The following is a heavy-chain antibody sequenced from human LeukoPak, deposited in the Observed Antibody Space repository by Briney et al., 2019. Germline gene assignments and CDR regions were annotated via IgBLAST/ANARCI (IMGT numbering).Heavy chain of an antibody. Sequence: GGSLRISCAASGFTFSDYYMSWIRQAPGKGLEWVSYISSSSSYTNYADSVKGRFTISRDNAKNSLYLQMNSLRAEDTAVYYCATLKRSNWYLRGFDYWGQGTLVTVSS. CDR2: ISSSSSYT. D-gene: IGHD6-13*01. J-gene: IGHJ4*02. CDR3: ATLKRSNWYLRGFDY. CDR1: GFTFSDYY. V-gene: IGHV3-11*03.